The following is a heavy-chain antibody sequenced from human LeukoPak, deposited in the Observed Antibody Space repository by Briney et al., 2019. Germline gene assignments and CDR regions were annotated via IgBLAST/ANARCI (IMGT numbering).Heavy chain of an antibody. CDR3: ATGDGY. J-gene: IGHJ4*02. V-gene: IGHV3-21*01. CDR1: GFTFSSYS. Sequence: GGSPRLSCAASGFTFSSYSMNWVSQAPGKWMEWDSSIGRDSTYIYYTDSVKGRFTISRDNAKNSLYLQMNSLRAEDTAVYYCATGDGYWGQGTLVTVSS. CDR2: IGRDSTYI. D-gene: IGHD7-27*01.